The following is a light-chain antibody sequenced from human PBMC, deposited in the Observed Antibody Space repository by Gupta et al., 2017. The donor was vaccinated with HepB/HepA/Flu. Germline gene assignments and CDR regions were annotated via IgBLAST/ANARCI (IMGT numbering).Light chain of an antibody. CDR2: AAS. CDR3: QQTYTTLWT. CDR1: QNIGNY. V-gene: IGKV1-39*01. J-gene: IGKJ1*01. Sequence: DIQMTQSPSSLSASVGDRVTITCRASQNIGNYLNWYQQKPGKAPRLLIYAASSLQTGVPSRFSGSGSVTDFTLTISSLQPDDFATYYCQQTYTTLWTFGQGTQVDIK.